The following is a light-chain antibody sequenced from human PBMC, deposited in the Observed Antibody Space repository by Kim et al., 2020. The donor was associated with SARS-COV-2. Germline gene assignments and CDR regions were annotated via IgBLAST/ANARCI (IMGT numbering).Light chain of an antibody. J-gene: IGKJ4*01. CDR2: AAS. CDR3: QQSHATPLLT. V-gene: IGKV1-39*01. Sequence: DIQMTQSPSSLAASVGDRVTIACRASQSISTYLNWYQQKPGKAPKLLIYAASTLQSWVPSRFSGSGSGTDFTLTISSLQPEDFATYYCQQSHATPLLTFGGGTKVDIK. CDR1: QSISTY.